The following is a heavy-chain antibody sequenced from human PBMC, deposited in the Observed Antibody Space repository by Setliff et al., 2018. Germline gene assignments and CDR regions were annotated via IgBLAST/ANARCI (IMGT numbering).Heavy chain of an antibody. J-gene: IGHJ4*02. V-gene: IGHV4-59*01. CDR1: GGSISSYY. D-gene: IGHD3-22*01. CDR3: ARDSALHSYHYDSSGYLDY. Sequence: SETLSLTCTVSGGSISSYYWSWIRQTPVKGLEWIGYVYYSGTTNYNPLFKSRVTISVDRPKNQFSLKLSSVTAADTGVYYCARDSALHSYHYDSSGYLDYWGQGALVTVSS. CDR2: VYYSGTT.